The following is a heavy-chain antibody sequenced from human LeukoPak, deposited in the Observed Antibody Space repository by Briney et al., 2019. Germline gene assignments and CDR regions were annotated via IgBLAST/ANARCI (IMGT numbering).Heavy chain of an antibody. V-gene: IGHV4-34*01. D-gene: IGHD6-13*01. CDR2: INHSGST. Sequence: PSETLSLTCAVYGGSFSGYYWSWIRQPPGKELEWVGEINHSGSTNYNPSLKSRVTISVDTSKNQFSLKLSSVTAADTAVYYCARSGAAAGNNWFDPWGQGTLVTVSS. J-gene: IGHJ5*02. CDR3: ARSGAAAGNNWFDP. CDR1: GGSFSGYY.